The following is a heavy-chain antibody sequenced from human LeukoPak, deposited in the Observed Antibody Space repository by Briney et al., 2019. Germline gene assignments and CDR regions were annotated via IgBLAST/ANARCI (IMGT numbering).Heavy chain of an antibody. D-gene: IGHD2-2*01. CDR1: DYSISSGYY. V-gene: IGHV4-38-2*01. CDR3: ARRCSSSSCYFDY. J-gene: IGHJ4*02. Sequence: SETLSLTCAVSDYSISSGYYWGWIRQPPGKGLEWIGRIYHSGTTYYNPSLKSRVTISVDTSKNQFSLKLSSVTAADTAVYYCARRCSSSSCYFDYWGQGTLVTVSS. CDR2: IYHSGTT.